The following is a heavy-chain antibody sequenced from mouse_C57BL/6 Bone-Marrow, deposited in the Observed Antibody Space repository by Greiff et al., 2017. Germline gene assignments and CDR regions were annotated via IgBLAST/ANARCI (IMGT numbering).Heavy chain of an antibody. D-gene: IGHD1-1*01. Sequence: VQLQQSGPVLVKPGASVKMSCKASGYTFTDYYMNWVKQSHGKSLECIGVINPYNGGTSYNQKFKGKATLTVDKSSSTAYMELNSLTSEDSAVYYCARCYYGSSYYFDYWGQGTTLTVSS. V-gene: IGHV1-19*01. CDR2: INPYNGGT. J-gene: IGHJ2*01. CDR3: ARCYYGSSYYFDY. CDR1: GYTFTDYY.